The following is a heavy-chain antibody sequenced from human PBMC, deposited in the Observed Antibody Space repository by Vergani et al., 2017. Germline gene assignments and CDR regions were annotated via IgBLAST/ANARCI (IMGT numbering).Heavy chain of an antibody. CDR2: ISSSSSTI. J-gene: IGHJ4*02. CDR3: ARDLNSGSYYGGDY. Sequence: EVQLVESGGGLVKPGGSLRLSCAASGFTFSSYGMNWVRQAPGKGLEWVSYISSSSSTIYYADPVKGRITISRDNAKNSLYLQMNSLRDEDTAVYYCARDLNSGSYYGGDYWGQGTLVTVSS. CDR1: GFTFSSYG. V-gene: IGHV3-48*02. D-gene: IGHD1-26*01.